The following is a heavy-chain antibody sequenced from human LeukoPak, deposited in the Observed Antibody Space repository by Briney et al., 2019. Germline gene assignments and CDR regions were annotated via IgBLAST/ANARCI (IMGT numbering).Heavy chain of an antibody. D-gene: IGHD6-6*01. J-gene: IGHJ6*02. CDR3: ARSTKYSSSYYYYGMDV. CDR2: IIPIFGIA. Sequence: VASVTVSCKASGGTFSSYAISWVRQAPRQGLEWMGRIIPIFGIANYAQKFQGRVTITADKSTSTAYMELSSLRSEDTAVYYCARSTKYSSSYYYYGMDVWGQGTTVTVSS. CDR1: GGTFSSYA. V-gene: IGHV1-69*04.